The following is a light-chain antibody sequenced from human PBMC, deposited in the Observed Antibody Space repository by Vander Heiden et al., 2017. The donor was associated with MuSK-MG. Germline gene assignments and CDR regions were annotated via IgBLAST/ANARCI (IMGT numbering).Light chain of an antibody. Sequence: EIVMTQSPLSLSVTPGEPASISCRSSQSLLHSNGYNYLGWYLQKPGQSPQLLIYLGSNRASGVPDRFSGSGSGTDFTLKISRVEAEDVGIYYCRQPLQTPYTFGPGTKVDIK. V-gene: IGKV2-28*01. CDR3: RQPLQTPYT. CDR1: QSLLHSNGYNY. J-gene: IGKJ3*01. CDR2: LGS.